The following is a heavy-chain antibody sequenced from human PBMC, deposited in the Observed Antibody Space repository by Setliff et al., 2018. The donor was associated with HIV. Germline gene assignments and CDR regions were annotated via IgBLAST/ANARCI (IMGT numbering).Heavy chain of an antibody. D-gene: IGHD2-2*01. J-gene: IGHJ6*02. V-gene: IGHV4-4*02. CDR2: IYHSEYT. CDR1: GGSLSSDNW. Sequence: KTSETLSLTCAVSGGSLSSDNWWPWVRQPPGKGREWIGEIYHSEYTNYNASLKSRVSMSVDKSKNQFSLKLTSVTAADTSVYYCARGHCSGTNCYGVDYYGMDVWVPETLLVTVSS. CDR3: ARGHCSGTNCYGVDYYGMDV.